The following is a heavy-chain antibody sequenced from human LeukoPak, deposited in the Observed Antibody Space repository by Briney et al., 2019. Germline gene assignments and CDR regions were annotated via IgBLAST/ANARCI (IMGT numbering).Heavy chain of an antibody. CDR2: IYYSGST. V-gene: IGHV4-39*01. J-gene: IGHJ3*02. CDR1: GGSISSSSYY. Sequence: SETLSLTCTVSGGSISSSSYYWGWIRQPPGKGLEWIGSIYYSGSTYYNPSLKSRVTISVDTSKNQFFLKLSSVTAADTAVYYCARLGSGSYYGDAVDIWGQGTMVTVSS. D-gene: IGHD1-26*01. CDR3: ARLGSGSYYGDAVDI.